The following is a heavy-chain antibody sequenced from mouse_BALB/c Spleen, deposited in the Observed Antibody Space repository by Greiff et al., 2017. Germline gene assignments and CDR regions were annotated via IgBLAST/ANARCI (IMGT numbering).Heavy chain of an antibody. CDR3: ARRGLRDAMDY. V-gene: IGHV5-9-3*01. J-gene: IGHJ4*01. D-gene: IGHD3-3*01. Sequence: EVQGVESGGGLVKPGGSLKLSCAASGFTFSSYAMSWVRQTPEKRLEWVATISSGGSYTYYPDIVKGRFTISRDNAKNTLYLQMSSLRSEDTAMYYCARRGLRDAMDYWGQGTSVTVSS. CDR2: ISSGGSYT. CDR1: GFTFSSYA.